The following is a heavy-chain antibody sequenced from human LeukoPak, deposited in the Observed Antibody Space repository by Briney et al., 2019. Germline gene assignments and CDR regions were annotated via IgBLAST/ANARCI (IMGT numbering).Heavy chain of an antibody. CDR2: ISGSGGST. Sequence: GGSLRLSCAASGFTFSSYAMSWVRQAPGKGLEWVSAISGSGGSTYYADSVKGRFTISRDNSKNTLYLQMNSLRAEDTAVYYCARVGDYSSGWYGDFDYWGQGTLVTVSS. CDR3: ARVGDYSSGWYGDFDY. D-gene: IGHD6-19*01. J-gene: IGHJ4*02. CDR1: GFTFSSYA. V-gene: IGHV3-23*01.